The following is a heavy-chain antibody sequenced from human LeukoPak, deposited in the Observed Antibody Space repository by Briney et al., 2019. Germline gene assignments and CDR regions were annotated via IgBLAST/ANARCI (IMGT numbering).Heavy chain of an antibody. D-gene: IGHD6-19*01. Sequence: PSETLSLTCTVLGGSISSSSYYWGWIRQPPGKGLEWIGSIYYSGSTYYNPSLKSRVTISVDTSKNQFSLKPSSVTAADTAVYYCARASSIAVAGTWIDPWGQGTLVTVSS. V-gene: IGHV4-39*01. CDR2: IYYSGST. J-gene: IGHJ5*02. CDR3: ARASSIAVAGTWIDP. CDR1: GGSISSSSYY.